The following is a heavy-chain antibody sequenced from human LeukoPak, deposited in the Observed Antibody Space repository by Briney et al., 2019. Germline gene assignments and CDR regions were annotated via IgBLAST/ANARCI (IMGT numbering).Heavy chain of an antibody. CDR3: AGGIAVAGTGFDY. CDR1: GFTFSSYS. J-gene: IGHJ4*02. Sequence: GGSLRLSCAASGFTFSSYSMNWVRQAPGKGLEWVSSISSSSSYIYYADSVKGRFTISRDNAKNSLYLQMNSLRAEDTAVYYCAGGIAVAGTGFDYWGQGTLVTVSS. V-gene: IGHV3-21*01. D-gene: IGHD6-19*01. CDR2: ISSSSSYI.